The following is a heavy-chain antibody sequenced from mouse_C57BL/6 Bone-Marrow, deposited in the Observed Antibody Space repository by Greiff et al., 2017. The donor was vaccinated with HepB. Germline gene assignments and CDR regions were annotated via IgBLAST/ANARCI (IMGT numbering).Heavy chain of an antibody. D-gene: IGHD2-4*01. CDR3: ARDWDDYDVYWYFDV. V-gene: IGHV1-64*01. CDR1: GYTFTSYW. Sequence: QVQLQQPGAELVKPGASVKLSCKASGYTFTSYWMHWVKQRPGQGLEWIGMIHPNSGSTNYNEKFKSKATLTVDKSSSTAYMQLSSLTSEDSAVYYCARDWDDYDVYWYFDVWGTGTTVTVSS. J-gene: IGHJ1*03. CDR2: IHPNSGST.